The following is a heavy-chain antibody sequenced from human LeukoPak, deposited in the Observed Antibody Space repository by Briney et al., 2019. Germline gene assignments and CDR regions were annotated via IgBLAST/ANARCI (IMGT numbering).Heavy chain of an antibody. CDR1: GFTFSSNA. Sequence: GGSLRLSCAASGFTFSSNAMSWVRQAPGKGLGWVSAISGSSGSTYHADSVQGQFTISRDNSKNTLYLRMNSLRAEDTAVYYCAKLARPGYYDSSEDYWGQGTLVTVSS. CDR3: AKLARPGYYDSSEDY. V-gene: IGHV3-23*01. D-gene: IGHD3-22*01. CDR2: ISGSSGST. J-gene: IGHJ4*02.